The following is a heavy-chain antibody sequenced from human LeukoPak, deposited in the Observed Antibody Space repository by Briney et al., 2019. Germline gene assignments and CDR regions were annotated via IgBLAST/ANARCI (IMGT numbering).Heavy chain of an antibody. V-gene: IGHV4-30-4*01. D-gene: IGHD3-10*01. CDR3: ARAGRAYYGPGLFDY. J-gene: IGHJ4*02. CDR1: GGSISSGDYC. CDR2: IYSSGST. Sequence: SETLSLTCTVSGGSISSGDYCWSWIRQPPGTGLEWIGYIYSSGSTYYNPSLKSRVIISVDTSKNHFSLKLNSVTAADTAVYYCARAGRAYYGPGLFDYWGQGTLVTVSS.